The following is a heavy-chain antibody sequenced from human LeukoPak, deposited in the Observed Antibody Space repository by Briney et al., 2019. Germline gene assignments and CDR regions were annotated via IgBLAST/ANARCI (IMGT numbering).Heavy chain of an antibody. CDR3: ARGALPGADKYYFDY. Sequence: SQTLSLTCTVSGGSISSGTYYWSWIRQPAGMGLEWIGRISTSESTNYNSSLKSRVTISVDTSKNQFSLKLSSVTAADTAVYYCARGALPGADKYYFDYWGQGTLVTVSS. J-gene: IGHJ4*02. V-gene: IGHV4-61*02. CDR1: GGSISSGTYY. D-gene: IGHD1-14*01. CDR2: ISTSEST.